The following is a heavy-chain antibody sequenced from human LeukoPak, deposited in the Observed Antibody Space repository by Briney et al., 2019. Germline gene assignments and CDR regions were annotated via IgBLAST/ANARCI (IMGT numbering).Heavy chain of an antibody. Sequence: SETLSLTCAVSGYSISSSNWWGWIRQPPGKGLVWIGYIYYSGSTYYNPSLKSRVTMSVDTSKNQFSLKLSSVTAADTAVYYCARTSWVAAHLSGNYYYYYYMDVWGKGTTVTVSS. CDR2: IYYSGST. V-gene: IGHV4-28*01. CDR3: ARTSWVAAHLSGNYYYYYYMDV. CDR1: GYSISSSNW. D-gene: IGHD2-15*01. J-gene: IGHJ6*03.